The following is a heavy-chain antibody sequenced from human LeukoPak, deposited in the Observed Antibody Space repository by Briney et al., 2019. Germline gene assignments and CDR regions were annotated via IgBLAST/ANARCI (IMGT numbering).Heavy chain of an antibody. V-gene: IGHV1-69*04. CDR1: GGTFSSYA. Sequence: SVKVSCTASGGTFSSYAISWVRQAPGQGLEWMGRIIPILGIANYAQKFQGRVTITADKSTSTAYMELSSLRSEDTAVYYCARQAYCGGDCYYPDYYFDYWGQGTLVTVSS. J-gene: IGHJ4*02. D-gene: IGHD2-21*02. CDR2: IIPILGIA. CDR3: ARQAYCGGDCYYPDYYFDY.